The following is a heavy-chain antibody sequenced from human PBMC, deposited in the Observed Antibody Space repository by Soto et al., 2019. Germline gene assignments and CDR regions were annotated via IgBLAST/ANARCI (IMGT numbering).Heavy chain of an antibody. CDR2: ISSSSSYI. V-gene: IGHV3-21*01. CDR1: GFTFSSYS. D-gene: IGHD6-6*01. J-gene: IGHJ5*02. Sequence: GGSLRLSCAASGFTFSSYSMNWVRQAPGKGLEWVSSISSSSSYIYYADSVKGRFTISRDNAKNSLYLQMNSLRAEDTAVYYCARVYGTAARPDWFDPWGQGTLVTVSS. CDR3: ARVYGTAARPDWFDP.